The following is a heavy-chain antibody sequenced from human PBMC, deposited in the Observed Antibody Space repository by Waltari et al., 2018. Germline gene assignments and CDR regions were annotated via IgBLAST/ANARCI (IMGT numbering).Heavy chain of an antibody. CDR2: IYHSGST. CDR3: ARRAAIAATGPTYYMDV. D-gene: IGHD6-13*01. CDR1: GYSISSCYY. V-gene: IGHV4-38-2*01. J-gene: IGHJ6*03. Sequence: QVQLQESGPGLVKPSETLSLTCAVSGYSISSCYYWGWIRQPPGKGLEWIGSIYHSGSTYYNPSLKSRVTISVDTSKNQFSLKLSSVTAADTAVYYCARRAAIAATGPTYYMDVWGKGTTVTVSS.